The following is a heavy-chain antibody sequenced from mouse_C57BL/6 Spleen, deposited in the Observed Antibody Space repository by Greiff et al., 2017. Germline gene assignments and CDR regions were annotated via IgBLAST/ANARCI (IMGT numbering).Heavy chain of an antibody. J-gene: IGHJ3*01. CDR1: GYSFTGYF. CDR3: ARVNDYDAWFAY. V-gene: IGHV1-20*01. Sequence: EVHLVESGPELVKPGDSVKISCKASGYSFTGYFMNWVMQSHGKSLEWIGRINPYNGDTFYNQKFKGKATLTVDKSSSTAHMELRSLTSEDSAVYYCARVNDYDAWFAYWGQGTLVTVSA. CDR2: INPYNGDT. D-gene: IGHD2-4*01.